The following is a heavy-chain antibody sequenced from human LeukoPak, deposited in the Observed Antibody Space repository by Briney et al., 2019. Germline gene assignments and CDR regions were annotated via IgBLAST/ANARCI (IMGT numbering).Heavy chain of an antibody. J-gene: IGHJ3*02. V-gene: IGHV4-59*01. D-gene: IGHD3-22*01. Sequence: PSETLSLTCTVSGFSISSYYWSWIRQPPGKGLEWIGYIYYSGSTNYNPSLKSRVTISVDTSKNQFSLKLSSVTAADTAVYYCARDTNYYDSSGYYYDAFDIWGQGTMVTVSS. CDR1: GFSISSYY. CDR3: ARDTNYYDSSGYYYDAFDI. CDR2: IYYSGST.